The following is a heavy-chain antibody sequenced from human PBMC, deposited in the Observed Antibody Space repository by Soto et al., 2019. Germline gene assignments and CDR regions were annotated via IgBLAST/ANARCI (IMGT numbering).Heavy chain of an antibody. D-gene: IGHD6-19*01. CDR3: GVYKAGSGGNGD. CDR2: QTGST. Sequence: QVQVQESGPGLVKPSETLSLTCAVSGVSVTSGSHHFLWIRQPPGKGLEWIGQTGSTNYNPSLKSRLSIALDASKYQFSLNWSSVTSADTAVYYCGVYKAGSGGNGDCGQGTLVTISS. J-gene: IGHJ1*01. CDR1: GVSVTSGSHH. V-gene: IGHV4-61*01.